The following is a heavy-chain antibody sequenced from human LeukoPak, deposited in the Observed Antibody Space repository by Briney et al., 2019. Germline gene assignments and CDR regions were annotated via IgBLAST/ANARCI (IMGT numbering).Heavy chain of an antibody. CDR3: ARDQRGYYDSSGYYLGDY. CDR2: INPNSGGT. D-gene: IGHD3-22*01. V-gene: IGHV1-2*02. CDR1: GYTFTGYY. Sequence: ASVKVSCKASGYTFTGYYMHWVRQAPGQGLEWMGWINPNSGGTNYAQKFQGRVTMTRDTSISTAYMELSRLRSDDTAVYYCARDQRGYYDSSGYYLGDYWGQGTLVTVSS. J-gene: IGHJ4*02.